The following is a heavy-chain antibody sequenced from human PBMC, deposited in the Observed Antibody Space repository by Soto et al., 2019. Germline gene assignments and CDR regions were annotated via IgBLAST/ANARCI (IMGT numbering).Heavy chain of an antibody. CDR3: ARDPRRGSPSLHMDV. V-gene: IGHV3-21*01. CDR2: ISSSSSYI. J-gene: IGHJ6*02. CDR1: GFTFSSYS. D-gene: IGHD2-15*01. Sequence: GASVKVSCAASGFTFSSYSMNWVRQAPGKGLEWVSSISSSSSYIYYADSVKGRFTISRDNAKNSLYLQMNSLRAEDTAVYYCARDPRRGSPSLHMDVWGQGTTVTVSS.